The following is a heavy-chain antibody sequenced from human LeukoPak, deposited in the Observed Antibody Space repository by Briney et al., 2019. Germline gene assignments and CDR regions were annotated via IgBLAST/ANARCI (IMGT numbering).Heavy chain of an antibody. J-gene: IGHJ3*02. V-gene: IGHV3-23*01. CDR1: GFTFSSYA. CDR3: ARGGRGSAAVVAPRSFDI. Sequence: GGSLRLSCAASGFTFSSYAMSWVRQAPGKGLEWVSAISGSGGSTYYADSVKGRFTISRDNSKNTLYLQMNSLRAEDSALYYCARGGRGSAAVVAPRSFDIWGQGTMVTVSS. D-gene: IGHD3-22*01. CDR2: ISGSGGST.